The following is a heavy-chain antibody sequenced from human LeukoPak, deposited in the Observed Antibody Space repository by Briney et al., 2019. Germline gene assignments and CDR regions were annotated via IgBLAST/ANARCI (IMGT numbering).Heavy chain of an antibody. J-gene: IGHJ4*02. CDR2: IYYSGST. Sequence: PSETLSLTCTVSGGSISSSSYYWGWIRQPPGKGLEWIGSIYYSGSTYYNPSLKSRVTISVDTSKNQFSLKLSSVTAADTAVYYRASGSGEMDIVVLGSSWGQGTLVTVSS. D-gene: IGHD2-15*01. CDR3: ASGSGEMDIVVLGSS. CDR1: GGSISSSSYY. V-gene: IGHV4-39*01.